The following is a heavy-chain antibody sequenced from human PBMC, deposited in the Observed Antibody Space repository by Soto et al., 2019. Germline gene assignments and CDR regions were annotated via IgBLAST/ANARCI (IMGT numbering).Heavy chain of an antibody. V-gene: IGHV3-30-3*01. CDR2: ISYDGYNA. CDR3: ARDVGPITIFGEALSGYFDF. CDR1: GFDFSTHV. Sequence: GGSLRLSCAASGFDFSTHVVHWVRQAPGQGLEWVAVISYDGYNAYYADSVKGRFTISKDNSRNTLFLQMDNLRSDDTAVYFCARDVGPITIFGEALSGYFDFWGQGTLVTVSS. J-gene: IGHJ4*02. D-gene: IGHD3-3*01.